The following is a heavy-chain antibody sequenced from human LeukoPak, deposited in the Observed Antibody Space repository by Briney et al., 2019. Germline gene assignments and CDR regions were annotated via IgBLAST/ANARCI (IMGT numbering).Heavy chain of an antibody. J-gene: IGHJ6*03. CDR2: LYHPDST. V-gene: IGHV4-38-2*01. Sequence: PSETLSLTCGVSGYPINIAYYWVWIRQPPGKGLEWIGSLYHPDSTYYNPSLKSRVTMSVDTSRNQFSLRLSFVTAADTAVYYCARQYDSYFYYYLDLWGTGTTVTVSS. CDR1: GYPINIAYY. D-gene: IGHD2-2*01. CDR3: ARQYDSYFYYYLDL.